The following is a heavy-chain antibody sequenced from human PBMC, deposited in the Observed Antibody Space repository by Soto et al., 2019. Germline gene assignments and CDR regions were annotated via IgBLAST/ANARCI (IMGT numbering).Heavy chain of an antibody. CDR1: GFTFSSYS. Sequence: EVQLVESGGGLVKPGGSLRLSCAASGFTFSSYSMNWVRQAPGKGLEWVSSISSSSSYIYYADSVKGRFTISRDNAKNSLYLQMNSRRAEDTAVYYCARDGGYCSSTSCDSVYYYYGMDVWGQGTTVTVSS. V-gene: IGHV3-21*01. D-gene: IGHD2-2*01. CDR2: ISSSSSYI. J-gene: IGHJ6*02. CDR3: ARDGGYCSSTSCDSVYYYYGMDV.